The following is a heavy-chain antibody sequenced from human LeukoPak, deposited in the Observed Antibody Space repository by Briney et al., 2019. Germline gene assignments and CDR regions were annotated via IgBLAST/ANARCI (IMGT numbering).Heavy chain of an antibody. V-gene: IGHV3-23*01. J-gene: IGHJ4*02. CDR1: GFTFSNYA. D-gene: IGHD3-9*01. CDR2: ISGSGGTT. Sequence: GGSLRLSCAASGFTFSNYAMSWVRQAPGKGLEWVSGISGSGGTTNYADSVKGRFTISRDNSKNTLYLQMNSLRAEDTAVYYCANFRFFDRFFNWGQGTLVTVSS. CDR3: ANFRFFDRFFN.